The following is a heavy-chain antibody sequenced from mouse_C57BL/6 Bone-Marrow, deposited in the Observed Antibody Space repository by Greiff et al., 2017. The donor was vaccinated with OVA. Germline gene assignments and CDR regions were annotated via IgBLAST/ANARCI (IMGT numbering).Heavy chain of an antibody. CDR1: GYTFTDYY. CDR3: ARVAYDYSAWFAY. D-gene: IGHD2-4*01. J-gene: IGHJ3*01. Sequence: VQLQQSGPVLVKPGASVKMSCKASGYTFTDYYMNWVKQSHGKSLEWIGVINPYNGGTSYNQKFKGKATLTVDKSSSTAYMELNSLTSEDSAVYYCARVAYDYSAWFAYWGQGTLVTVSA. CDR2: INPYNGGT. V-gene: IGHV1-19*01.